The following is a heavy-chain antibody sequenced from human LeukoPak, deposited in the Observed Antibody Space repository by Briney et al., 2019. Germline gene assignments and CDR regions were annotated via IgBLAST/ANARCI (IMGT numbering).Heavy chain of an antibody. CDR1: GFTFDDYT. J-gene: IGHJ3*02. CDR3: AKGSTVTTYSAFDI. Sequence: GGSLRLSCAASGFTFDDYTMHWVRQAPGKGLEWVSAISGSGGSTYYADSVKGRFTISRDNSKNTLYLQMNSLRAEDTAVYYCAKGSTVTTYSAFDIWGQGTMVTVSS. D-gene: IGHD4-17*01. CDR2: ISGSGGST. V-gene: IGHV3-23*01.